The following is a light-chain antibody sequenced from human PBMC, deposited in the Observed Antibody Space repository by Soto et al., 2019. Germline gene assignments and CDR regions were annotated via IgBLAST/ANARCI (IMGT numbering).Light chain of an antibody. CDR2: DVS. CDR1: QGIGDT. J-gene: IGKJ5*01. Sequence: EVVLTQSPATLSVSPGEGVTLSCRASQGIGDTLAWYQHKPGQTPRLLIYDVSDRATGIPARFSGSGSGTDFTLTISSLEPEDFAVYYCQHRYNWLIAFGQGTRLEIK. V-gene: IGKV3D-11*01. CDR3: QHRYNWLIA.